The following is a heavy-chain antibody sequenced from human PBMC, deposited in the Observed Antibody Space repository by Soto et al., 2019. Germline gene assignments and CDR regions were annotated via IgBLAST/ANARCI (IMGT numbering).Heavy chain of an antibody. CDR1: GFTFSSYA. V-gene: IGHV3-23*01. CDR3: AKPNLYCSSTSCYDY. CDR2: ITGSGGST. J-gene: IGHJ4*02. D-gene: IGHD2-2*01. Sequence: EVQLLESEGDLVQPGGSLRLSCAASGFTFSSYAMSWVRQAPGKGLEWVSGITGSGGSTYYADSVRGRFTISRDNSKNTLYLQMNSLRAEDTAVYYCAKPNLYCSSTSCYDYWGQGTLVTVSS.